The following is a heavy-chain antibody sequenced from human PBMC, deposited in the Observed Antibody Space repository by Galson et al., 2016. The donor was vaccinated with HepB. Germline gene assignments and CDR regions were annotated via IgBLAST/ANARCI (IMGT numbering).Heavy chain of an antibody. CDR2: IIPIFGTA. J-gene: IGHJ6*03. CDR3: ARGRLDYGTNPYYYIDV. D-gene: IGHD4/OR15-4a*01. Sequence: VKVSCKASGGTFSSYAISWVRQAPGQGLEWMGGIIPIFGTANYAQKFQGRVTITADESTSTAYMEQSSLKSGDTAIYYFARGRLDYGTNPYYYIDVWGKGTTVTVSS. V-gene: IGHV1-69*13. CDR1: GGTFSSYA.